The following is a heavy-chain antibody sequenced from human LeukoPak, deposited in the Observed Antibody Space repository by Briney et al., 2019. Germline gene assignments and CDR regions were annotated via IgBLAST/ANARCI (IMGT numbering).Heavy chain of an antibody. Sequence: GALRLSCAAPGITFRSYKMHWVRQAPGNGLAWVSSISSSSSYIYYADSVKGRFTISRDNAKNSLYLQMNSLRAEDTAVYYCARASIAAAGVDYWGQGTLVTVSS. CDR2: ISSSSSYI. V-gene: IGHV3-21*01. J-gene: IGHJ4*02. CDR3: ARASIAAAGVDY. CDR1: GITFRSYK. D-gene: IGHD6-13*01.